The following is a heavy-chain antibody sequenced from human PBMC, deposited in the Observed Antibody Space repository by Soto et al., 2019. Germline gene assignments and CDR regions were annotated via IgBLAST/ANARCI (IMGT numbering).Heavy chain of an antibody. J-gene: IGHJ6*02. CDR2: ISYDGSNK. D-gene: IGHD6-19*01. V-gene: IGHV3-30-3*01. CDR1: GFTFSSYA. Sequence: ESGGGVVQPGRSLRLSCAASGFTFSSYAMHWVRQAPGKGLEWVAVISYDGSNKYYADSVKGRFTISRDNSKNTLYLQMNSLRAEDTAVYYCAKEQWLVRYYYYGMDVWGQGTTVTVSS. CDR3: AKEQWLVRYYYYGMDV.